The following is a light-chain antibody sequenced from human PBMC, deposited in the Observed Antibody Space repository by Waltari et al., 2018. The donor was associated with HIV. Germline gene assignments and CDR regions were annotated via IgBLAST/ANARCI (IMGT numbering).Light chain of an antibody. CDR3: SSYTSSSTWV. CDR2: QVS. CDR1: SSDGGGYNY. V-gene: IGLV2-14*01. J-gene: IGLJ3*02. Sequence: QSALTQPASVSASPGQSITISCTGTSSDGGGYNYVSWYQQHPGKAPKPMIYQVSNRPSGVSNRFSGSKSGNTASLTISGLQAEDEADYYCSSYTSSSTWVFGGGTKLTVL.